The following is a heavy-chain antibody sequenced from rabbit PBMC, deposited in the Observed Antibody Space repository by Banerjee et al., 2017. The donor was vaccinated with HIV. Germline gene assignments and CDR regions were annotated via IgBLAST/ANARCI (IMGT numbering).Heavy chain of an antibody. J-gene: IGHJ6*01. CDR1: GFSFSNGYV. D-gene: IGHD8-1*01. Sequence: QEQLEESGGDLVKPEGSLTLTCTASGFSFSNGYVMCWVRQAPGKGLEWIGCIYGDSSGTTYYASWAKGRFTISKTSSTTVTLQMTSLTAADTATYFCASSGSNYDDLWGPGTLVTVS. V-gene: IGHV1S45*01. CDR3: ASSGSNYDDL. CDR2: IYGDSSGTT.